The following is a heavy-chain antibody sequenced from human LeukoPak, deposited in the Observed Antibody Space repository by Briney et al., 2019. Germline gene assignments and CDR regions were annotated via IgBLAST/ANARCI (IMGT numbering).Heavy chain of an antibody. D-gene: IGHD3-3*01. V-gene: IGHV1-2*02. CDR1: RYTFTGYY. CDR2: INPNSGGT. Sequence: ASVTVSCKASRYTFTGYYMHWVRQAPGQGLEWMGWINPNSGGTKYAQKFQGRVTMTRDTSISTAYMELSRLRSDDTAVYYCARDNFWSGYYIDYWGQGTLVTVSS. CDR3: ARDNFWSGYYIDY. J-gene: IGHJ4*02.